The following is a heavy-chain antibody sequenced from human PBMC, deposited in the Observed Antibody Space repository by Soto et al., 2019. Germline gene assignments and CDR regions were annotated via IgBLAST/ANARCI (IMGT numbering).Heavy chain of an antibody. V-gene: IGHV3-30*18. CDR2: ISYDGRHK. D-gene: IGHD2-15*01. Sequence: QVQLVESGGGVVQPGRSLRLSCAGSGFTFSNYGLHWAREAPGKGLEWVAVISYDGRHKYYADSVRNRFTISGDNSNNMLYLQMDSLRAEDTAVYSCAKDGAPRYCGRSSCHPAGAYWGQGTLVTVSS. J-gene: IGHJ4*02. CDR3: AKDGAPRYCGRSSCHPAGAY. CDR1: GFTFSNYG.